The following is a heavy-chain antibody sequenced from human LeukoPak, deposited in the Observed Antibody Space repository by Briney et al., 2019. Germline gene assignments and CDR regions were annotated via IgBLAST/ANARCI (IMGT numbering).Heavy chain of an antibody. J-gene: IGHJ4*02. CDR2: ISYDGSNK. Sequence: GGSLRLSCAASGFTFSSYAMHWVRQAPGKGLEWVAVISYDGSNKHYADSVKGRFTISRDNSKNTLYLQMNSLRAEDTAVYYCARPTGAVAGTFDYWGQGTLVTVSS. V-gene: IGHV3-30*04. CDR1: GFTFSSYA. CDR3: ARPTGAVAGTFDY. D-gene: IGHD6-19*01.